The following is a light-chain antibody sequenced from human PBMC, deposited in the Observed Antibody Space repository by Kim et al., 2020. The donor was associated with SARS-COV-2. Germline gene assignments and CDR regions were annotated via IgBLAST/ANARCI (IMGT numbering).Light chain of an antibody. CDR2: EKD. Sequence: SSELTQDPAVSVALGQTVKITCQGDSLRNSYASWYQQKPGQAPQLVLYEKDNRPAGVPDRFSGSSSGNTASLTITGVQAEDEADYYCHSRISSAEEYVFGPGTKVTVL. CDR1: SLRNSY. V-gene: IGLV3-19*01. CDR3: HSRISSAEEYV. J-gene: IGLJ1*01.